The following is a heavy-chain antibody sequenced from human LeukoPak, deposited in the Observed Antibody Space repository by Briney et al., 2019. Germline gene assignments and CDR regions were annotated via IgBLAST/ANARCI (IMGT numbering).Heavy chain of an antibody. CDR3: ARALSWTTNSYYYMDV. Sequence: ASVKVSCKASGYTFTSYDINWVRQATGQGLEWMGWMNPDSGNTGYAQKFQGRVTMTKNTSITTAYMELSSLRSEDTAVYYCARALSWTTNSYYYMDVWGKGTTVTVSS. CDR2: MNPDSGNT. V-gene: IGHV1-8*01. CDR1: GYTFTSYD. D-gene: IGHD3/OR15-3a*01. J-gene: IGHJ6*03.